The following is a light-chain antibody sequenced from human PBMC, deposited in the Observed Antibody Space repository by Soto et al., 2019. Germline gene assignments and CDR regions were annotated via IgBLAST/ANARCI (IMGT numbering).Light chain of an antibody. Sequence: QSVLTQPASVSGSPGQSITISCTGTRSDVGGYNFVSWYQQHPGKAPKLMIYDVSYRPSGVSNRFSGSKSGNTASLTISGLQAEDEADYHCDSYTSSRTRVFGSGSKVTV. V-gene: IGLV2-14*03. J-gene: IGLJ1*01. CDR2: DVS. CDR1: RSDVGGYNF. CDR3: DSYTSSRTRV.